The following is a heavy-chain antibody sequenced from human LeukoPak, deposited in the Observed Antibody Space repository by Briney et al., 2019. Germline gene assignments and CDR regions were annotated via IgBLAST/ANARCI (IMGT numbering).Heavy chain of an antibody. D-gene: IGHD6-19*01. V-gene: IGHV4-59*12. CDR1: GGSISSYY. J-gene: IGHJ4*02. CDR3: ARGPSSGWPNYFDY. CDR2: IYYSGST. Sequence: SETLSLTCTVSGGSISSYYWSWIRQPPGKGLEWIGYIYYSGSTNYNPSLKSRVTISVDTSKNQFSLKLSSVTAADTAVYYCARGPSSGWPNYFDYWGQGTLVTVSS.